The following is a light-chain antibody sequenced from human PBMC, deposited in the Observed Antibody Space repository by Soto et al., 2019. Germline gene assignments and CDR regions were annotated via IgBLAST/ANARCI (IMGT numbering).Light chain of an antibody. CDR1: SSDVGAYNY. CDR2: DVT. J-gene: IGLJ1*01. CDR3: CSYTSSSSLV. V-gene: IGLV2-14*03. Sequence: VLTQPASVSGSPGQSITISCTGTSSDVGAYNYVSWYQQYPGKAPKLMIYDVTSRPSGVSNRFSGSKSGNAASLTISGLQAEDEADYYCCSYTSSSSLVFGTGTKVTVL.